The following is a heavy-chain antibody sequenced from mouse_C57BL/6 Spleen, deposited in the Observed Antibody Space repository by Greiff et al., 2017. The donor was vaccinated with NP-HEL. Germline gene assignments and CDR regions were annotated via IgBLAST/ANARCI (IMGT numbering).Heavy chain of an antibody. D-gene: IGHD1-1*01. Sequence: EVQLQQSGAELVRPGASVKLSCTASGFNIKDYYMHWVKQRPEQGLEWIGRIDPEDGDTEYAPKFQGKATMTADTSSNTAYLQLSSLTSADTAVYYCTTLITTVVATFSFDYWGQGTTLTVSS. CDR1: GFNIKDYY. V-gene: IGHV14-1*01. CDR3: TTLITTVVATFSFDY. J-gene: IGHJ2*01. CDR2: IDPEDGDT.